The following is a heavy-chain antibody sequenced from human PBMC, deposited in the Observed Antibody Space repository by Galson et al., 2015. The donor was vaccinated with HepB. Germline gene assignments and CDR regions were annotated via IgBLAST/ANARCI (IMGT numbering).Heavy chain of an antibody. J-gene: IGHJ4*02. D-gene: IGHD6-19*01. CDR2: ISSSSSYI. CDR3: AKGLPRYSSGPYYFDY. V-gene: IGHV3-21*04. CDR1: GFTFSSYA. Sequence: SLRLSCAASGFTFSSYAMSWVRQAPGKGLEWVSSISSSSSYIYYADSVKGRFTISRDNAKNSLYLQMNSLRAEDTAVYYCAKGLPRYSSGPYYFDYWGQGTLVTVSS.